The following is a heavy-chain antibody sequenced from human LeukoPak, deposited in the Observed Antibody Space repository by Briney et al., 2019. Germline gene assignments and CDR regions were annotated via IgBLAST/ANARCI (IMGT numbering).Heavy chain of an antibody. D-gene: IGHD6-13*01. CDR3: ASGSIAAAGGGFDP. Sequence: GASVKVSCKASGYTFTGYYMHWLRQAPGQGLEWMGWINPNSGGTNYAQKFQGRVTMTRDTSISTAYMELSRLRSDDTAVYYCASGSIAAAGGGFDPWGQGTLVTVSS. CDR1: GYTFTGYY. J-gene: IGHJ5*02. V-gene: IGHV1-2*02. CDR2: INPNSGGT.